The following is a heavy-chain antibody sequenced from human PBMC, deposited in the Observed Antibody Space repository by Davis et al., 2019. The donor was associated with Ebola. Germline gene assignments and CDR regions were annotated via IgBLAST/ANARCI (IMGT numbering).Heavy chain of an antibody. Sequence: GESLKISCAASRFPFSTYGMHWVRQAPGKGLEWVAVIWYDGSNKYYADSVKGRFTISRDNSKNTLYLQMNSLRAEDTAVYYCATGRAKIFGVVIIPFDYWGQGTLVTVSS. CDR2: IWYDGSNK. D-gene: IGHD3-3*01. J-gene: IGHJ4*02. CDR3: ATGRAKIFGVVIIPFDY. V-gene: IGHV3-33*08. CDR1: RFPFSTYG.